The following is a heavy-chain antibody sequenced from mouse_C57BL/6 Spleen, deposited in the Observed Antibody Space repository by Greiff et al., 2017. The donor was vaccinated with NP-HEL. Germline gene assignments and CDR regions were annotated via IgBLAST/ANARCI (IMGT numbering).Heavy chain of an antibody. J-gene: IGHJ2*01. D-gene: IGHD3-2*02. Sequence: EVQGVESGGGLVKPGGSLKLSCAASGFTFSSYAMSWVRQTPEKRLEWVATISDGGSYTYYPDNVKGRFTISRDNAKNNLYLQMSHLKSEDTAMYYCARGGTAQYFDYWGQGTTLTVSS. CDR2: ISDGGSYT. V-gene: IGHV5-4*01. CDR1: GFTFSSYA. CDR3: ARGGTAQYFDY.